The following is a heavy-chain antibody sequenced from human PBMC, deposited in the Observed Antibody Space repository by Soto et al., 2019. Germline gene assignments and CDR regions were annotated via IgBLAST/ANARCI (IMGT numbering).Heavy chain of an antibody. CDR1: GFSLSTSGMC. J-gene: IGHJ3*02. D-gene: IGHD3-9*01. Sequence: SGPTLVNPTQTLTLTCTFSGFSLSTSGMCVSWIRQPPGKALEWLALIDWDDDKYYSTSLKTRLTISKDTSKNQVVLTMTNMDPVDTATYYCARIRVSYDILTGYYSDAFDIWGQGTMVTVSS. CDR3: ARIRVSYDILTGYYSDAFDI. CDR2: IDWDDDK. V-gene: IGHV2-70*01.